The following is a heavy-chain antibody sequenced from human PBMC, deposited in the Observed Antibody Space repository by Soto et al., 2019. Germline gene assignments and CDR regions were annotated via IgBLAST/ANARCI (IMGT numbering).Heavy chain of an antibody. V-gene: IGHV3-21*01. CDR3: ARVIPNGWYAFDI. D-gene: IGHD6-19*01. J-gene: IGHJ3*02. Sequence: GGSLRLSCAASGFTFSSYSIIWVRQAPGKGLEWVSSITGSGSYIYYADSVKGRFTISRDNAKNSLYLQMNSLRAEDTAVYYCARVIPNGWYAFDIWGQGTMVTVSS. CDR1: GFTFSSYS. CDR2: ITGSGSYI.